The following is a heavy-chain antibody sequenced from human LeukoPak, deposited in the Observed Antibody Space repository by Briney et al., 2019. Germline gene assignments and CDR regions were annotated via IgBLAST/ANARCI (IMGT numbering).Heavy chain of an antibody. CDR2: IRYTGTKT. CDR1: GFTFSNSG. J-gene: IGHJ4*03. V-gene: IGHV3-30*02. D-gene: IGHD3-22*01. CDR3: ATEHDNSGYYYNFDD. Sequence: PGGSLRLSCAASGFTFSNSGLHWVRQVPGKGLEWVAFIRYTGTKTYYADAVRGRFTISRDNSMNTLFLQMNRLSVEDTGVYFCATEHDNSGYYYNFDDWGRGTLVTVSS.